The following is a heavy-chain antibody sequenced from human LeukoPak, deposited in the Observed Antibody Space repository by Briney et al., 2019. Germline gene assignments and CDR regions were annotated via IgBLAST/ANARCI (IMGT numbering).Heavy chain of an antibody. CDR3: AKDRESKDYGSGSYYL. D-gene: IGHD3-10*01. Sequence: GGSLRLSCAASGFTFSSYAMSWVRQAPGKGLEWVSAISGSGGSTYYADSVKGRFTISRDNSKNTLYLQMNSLRAEDTAVYYCAKDRESKDYGSGSYYLWGQGTLVTVSS. J-gene: IGHJ5*02. CDR1: GFTFSSYA. CDR2: ISGSGGST. V-gene: IGHV3-23*01.